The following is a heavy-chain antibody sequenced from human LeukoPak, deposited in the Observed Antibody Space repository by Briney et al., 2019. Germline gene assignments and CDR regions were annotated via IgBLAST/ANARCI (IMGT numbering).Heavy chain of an antibody. D-gene: IGHD3-10*01. CDR3: ATANYGSGSYIDAFDI. V-gene: IGHV1-24*01. Sequence: ASVKVSWKVSGYTLTELSMHWVRQAPGKGLEWMGGFDPEDGETIYAQKFQGSVTMTEDTSTDTAYMELSSLRSEDTAVYYCATANYGSGSYIDAFDIWGQGTMVTVSS. J-gene: IGHJ3*02. CDR2: FDPEDGET. CDR1: GYTLTELS.